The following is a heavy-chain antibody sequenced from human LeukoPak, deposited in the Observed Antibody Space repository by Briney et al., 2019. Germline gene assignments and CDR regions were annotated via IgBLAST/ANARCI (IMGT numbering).Heavy chain of an antibody. CDR2: ISSSSYI. J-gene: IGHJ4*02. CDR1: GFTFSSYS. V-gene: IGHV3-21*01. Sequence: GGSLRLSCAASGFTFSSYSMNWVRQAPGKGLEWVSSISSSSYIYYADSVKGRFTISRDNAKNSLYLQMNSLRAEDTAVYYCAREGRESPFDYWGQGTLVTVSS. CDR3: AREGRESPFDY. D-gene: IGHD3-10*01.